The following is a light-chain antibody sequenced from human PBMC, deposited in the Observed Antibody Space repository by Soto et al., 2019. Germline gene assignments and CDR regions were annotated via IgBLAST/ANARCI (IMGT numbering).Light chain of an antibody. CDR1: QSIDIY. CDR3: QQSYSHPT. CDR2: SAS. V-gene: IGKV1-39*01. J-gene: IGKJ1*01. Sequence: QLTQSPSSLSASVGDRVTITCRASQSIDIYFHWYQQKPGKAPKLLIYSASSSQRGVPSRFSGSGSGTDFTLTISSLQPEASATYYCQQSYSHPTFGQGTKVEVK.